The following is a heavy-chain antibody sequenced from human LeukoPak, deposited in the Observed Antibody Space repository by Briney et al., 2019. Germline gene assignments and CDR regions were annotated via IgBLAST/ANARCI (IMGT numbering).Heavy chain of an antibody. CDR2: ISSSGSTI. V-gene: IGHV3-48*03. CDR3: AREDVSNFDY. J-gene: IGHJ4*02. CDR1: GFTFSSYE. D-gene: IGHD5-24*01. Sequence: GGSLRLSCAASGFTFSSYEMNWVRQAPGKGLEWVSYISSSGSTIYYADSVKGRFTISRDNAKNSLFLQMTSLRAEDTAVYYCAREDVSNFDYWGQGTLVTVSS.